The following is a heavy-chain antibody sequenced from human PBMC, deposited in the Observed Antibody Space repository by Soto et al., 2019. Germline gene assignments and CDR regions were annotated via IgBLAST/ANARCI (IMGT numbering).Heavy chain of an antibody. CDR1: GYTVTSYD. CDR2: MNPNSGNT. D-gene: IGHD7-27*01. J-gene: IGHJ6*02. Sequence: QVQLVQSGAEVKKPGASVKVSCKASGYTVTSYDINWVRQATGQGLEWMGWMNPNSGNTGYAQKFQGRVTMTRNTSISTAYMELSSLRSEDTAVYYCASLPWANYYYYGMDVWGQGTTVTVSS. V-gene: IGHV1-8*01. CDR3: ASLPWANYYYYGMDV.